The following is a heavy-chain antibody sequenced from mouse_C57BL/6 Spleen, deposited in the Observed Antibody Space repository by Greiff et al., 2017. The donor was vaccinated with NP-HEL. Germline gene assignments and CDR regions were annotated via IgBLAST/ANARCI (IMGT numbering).Heavy chain of an antibody. J-gene: IGHJ1*03. CDR2: ISSGSSTI. CDR3: ARPRGYYWYFDV. D-gene: IGHD2-2*01. Sequence: DVHLVESGGGLVKPGGSLKLSCAASGFTFSDYGMHWVRQAPEKGLEWVAYISSGSSTIYYADTVKGRFTISRDNAKNTLFLQMTSLRSEDTAMYYCARPRGYYWYFDVWGTGTTVTVSS. V-gene: IGHV5-17*01. CDR1: GFTFSDYG.